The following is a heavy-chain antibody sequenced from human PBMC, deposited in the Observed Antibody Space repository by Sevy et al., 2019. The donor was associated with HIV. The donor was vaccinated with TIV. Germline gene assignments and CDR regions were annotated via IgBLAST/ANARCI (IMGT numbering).Heavy chain of an antibody. CDR1: GGSITSLY. Sequence: SETLSLTCTVSGGSITSLYWNWIRQPPGKGLEWIANIYYNYNPSLKSRVTLSLDTSKNQFSLRLSSVTAADTAMYYCAGENAWGRGYSWGQGTLVTVSS. CDR2: IYY. CDR3: AGENAWGRGYS. D-gene: IGHD1-26*01. J-gene: IGHJ4*02. V-gene: IGHV4-59*08.